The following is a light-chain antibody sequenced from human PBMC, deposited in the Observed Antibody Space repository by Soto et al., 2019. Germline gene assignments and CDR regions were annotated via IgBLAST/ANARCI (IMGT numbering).Light chain of an antibody. CDR2: LNSDGSH. Sequence: QPVLTQSPSASDSLGASVKLTCTLSSGHSSYAIAWHQQQPEKGPRYLMKLNSDGSHSKGDGIPDRFSGSSSGAERYLTLSGLQSEDEADYYCQTWGTGTWVFGGGTKLTVL. CDR3: QTWGTGTWV. V-gene: IGLV4-69*01. J-gene: IGLJ3*02. CDR1: SGHSSYA.